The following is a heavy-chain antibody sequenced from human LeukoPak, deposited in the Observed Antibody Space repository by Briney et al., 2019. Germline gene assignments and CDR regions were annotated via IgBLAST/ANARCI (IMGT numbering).Heavy chain of an antibody. CDR1: GFTFSNYA. Sequence: GGSLRLSCAASGFTFSNYAMSWVRQAPGKGLEWVSVISGSGGSTYYADSVKGRFTISRDNSKNTLYLQMNSLRAEDTAVYYCAKDVNAWPRHVFDYWGQGALVTVSS. V-gene: IGHV3-23*01. J-gene: IGHJ4*02. CDR2: ISGSGGST. CDR3: AKDVNAWPRHVFDY. D-gene: IGHD5-12*01.